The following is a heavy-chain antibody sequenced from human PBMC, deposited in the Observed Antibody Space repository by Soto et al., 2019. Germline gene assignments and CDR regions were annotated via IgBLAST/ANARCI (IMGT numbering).Heavy chain of an antibody. J-gene: IGHJ1*01. Sequence: EVQLLESGGGLVQPGGSLRLSCAASGFTFSSYAMSWVRQAPGKGLEWVSAISGSGGSTYYADSVKGRFTISRDNSKNTLYMQMHSLRAEDTAVYYCAKDLDYCSGGSCYFEYFQHWGQGTLVTVSS. D-gene: IGHD2-15*01. V-gene: IGHV3-23*01. CDR1: GFTFSSYA. CDR3: AKDLDYCSGGSCYFEYFQH. CDR2: ISGSGGST.